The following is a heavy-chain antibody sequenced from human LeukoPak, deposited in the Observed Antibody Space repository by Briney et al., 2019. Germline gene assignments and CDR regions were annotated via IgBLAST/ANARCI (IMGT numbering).Heavy chain of an antibody. J-gene: IGHJ4*02. CDR3: ARGRRSYSGSYYYFDY. D-gene: IGHD1-26*01. CDR1: GGSISSYY. V-gene: IGHV4-4*07. CDR2: IYTSGST. Sequence: SETLSLTCTVSGGSISSYYWSWIRQPAGKRLEWIGRIYTSGSTNYNPSLKSRVTMSVDTSKNQFSLKLSSVTAADTAVYYCARGRRSYSGSYYYFDYWGQGTLVTVSS.